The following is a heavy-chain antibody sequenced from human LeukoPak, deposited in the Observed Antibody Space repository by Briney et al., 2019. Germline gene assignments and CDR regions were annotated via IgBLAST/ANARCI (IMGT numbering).Heavy chain of an antibody. J-gene: IGHJ4*02. Sequence: ASVKVSCKASGYTFSSYGTSWVRQAPGQGLEWMGWISAYNGNTNYAQKLQGRVTMTTDTSTSTAYMELRSLRSDDTAVYYCARWISRWHYFDYWGQGTLVTVSS. V-gene: IGHV1-18*01. CDR1: GYTFSSYG. CDR3: ARWISRWHYFDY. D-gene: IGHD5-24*01. CDR2: ISAYNGNT.